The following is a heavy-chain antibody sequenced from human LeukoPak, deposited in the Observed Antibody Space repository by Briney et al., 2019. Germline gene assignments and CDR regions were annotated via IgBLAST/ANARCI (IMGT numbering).Heavy chain of an antibody. CDR2: INPSGGST. CDR3: ARDEVGPGRAFDI. Sequence: GASVTVSCKASGYTFTSYYMHWVPQAPGQGLEWMGIINPSGGSTSYAQKFQGRVTMTRDTSTSTVYMELSSLRSEDTAVYYCARDEVGPGRAFDIWGQGTMVTVSS. J-gene: IGHJ3*02. CDR1: GYTFTSYY. V-gene: IGHV1-46*01.